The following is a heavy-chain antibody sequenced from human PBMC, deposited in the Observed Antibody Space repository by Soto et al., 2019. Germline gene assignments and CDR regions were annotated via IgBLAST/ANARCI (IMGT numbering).Heavy chain of an antibody. CDR2: ISAYNGNT. D-gene: IGHD2-2*01. V-gene: IGHV1-18*01. Sequence: QVQLVQSGAEVKKPGASVKVSCKASGYTFTSYGISWVRQAPGQGLEWMGRISAYNGNTNYAQKLQGRVTMTTDTTTSTAYMELRSLRSDDTAVYSCARLYCISTSCDLGMDVWGQGTTVTVSS. J-gene: IGHJ6*02. CDR1: GYTFTSYG. CDR3: ARLYCISTSCDLGMDV.